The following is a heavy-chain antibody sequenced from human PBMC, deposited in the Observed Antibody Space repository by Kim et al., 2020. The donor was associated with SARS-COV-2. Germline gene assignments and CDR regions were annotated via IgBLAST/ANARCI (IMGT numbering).Heavy chain of an antibody. CDR3: AEGWRAFDY. CDR2: GST. Sequence: GSTYYADYVKSRSTISRDNSKTTLYLHMGSLRAKGTAVYYCAEGWRAFDYWGQGTLVTVSS. J-gene: IGHJ4*02. D-gene: IGHD2-15*01. V-gene: IGHV3-23*01.